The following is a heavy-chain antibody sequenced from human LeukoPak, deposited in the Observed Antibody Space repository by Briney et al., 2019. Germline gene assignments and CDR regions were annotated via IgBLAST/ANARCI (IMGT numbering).Heavy chain of an antibody. J-gene: IGHJ1*01. CDR1: GASFSVYY. CDR3: ARERRDYYDILTGYSEYFQH. CDR2: INHSGST. D-gene: IGHD3-9*01. Sequence: SETLSLTCALYGASFSVYYWSLIRQPPGKGPEWIGEINHSGSTNYNPSLKSRVTISVDTSKNQFSLKLSSVTAADTAVYYCARERRDYYDILTGYSEYFQHWGQGTLVTVSS. V-gene: IGHV4-34*01.